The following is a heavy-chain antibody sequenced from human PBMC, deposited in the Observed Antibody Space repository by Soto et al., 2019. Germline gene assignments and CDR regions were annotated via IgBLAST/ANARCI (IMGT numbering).Heavy chain of an antibody. Sequence: SETPSLTCTVSGGPINNGAHYWSWIRQHPGKGLEFIGYIYDSGSTYYNPSLNSRVTISVDTSRNQFSLKLSPVTAADTAVYYCAGSPYVWGSYRSTWFDPWGQGTLVTVSS. CDR2: IYDSGST. J-gene: IGHJ5*01. V-gene: IGHV4-31*03. CDR3: AGSPYVWGSYRSTWFDP. CDR1: GGPINNGAHY. D-gene: IGHD3-16*02.